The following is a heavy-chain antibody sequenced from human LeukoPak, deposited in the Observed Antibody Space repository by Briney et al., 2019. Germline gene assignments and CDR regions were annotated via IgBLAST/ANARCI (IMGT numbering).Heavy chain of an antibody. CDR3: ARGGATRGRFEK. V-gene: IGHV3-7*01. CDR1: GFPFNVHT. Sequence: GGSLRLSCAASGFPFNVHTMSWVRQAPGKGLDWVASMREDGREIYYVDSVKGRFTIPRDNPKNSLYLQMNSLGAEDTAVYYCARGGATRGRFEKWGQGTLVTVSS. J-gene: IGHJ4*02. CDR2: MREDGREI. D-gene: IGHD1-26*01.